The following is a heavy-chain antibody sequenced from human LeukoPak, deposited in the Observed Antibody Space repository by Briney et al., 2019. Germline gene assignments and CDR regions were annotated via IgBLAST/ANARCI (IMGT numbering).Heavy chain of an antibody. CDR3: ASHRDFWSGYYFDY. CDR1: GFTFSSYG. V-gene: IGHV3-30*03. J-gene: IGHJ4*02. CDR2: ISYDGSNK. D-gene: IGHD3-3*01. Sequence: GGSLRLSCAASGFTFSSYGMHWVRQAPGKGLEWVAVISYDGSNKYYADSVKGRFTISRDNSKDTLYLQMNSLRAEDTAVYYCASHRDFWSGYYFDYWGQGTLVTVSS.